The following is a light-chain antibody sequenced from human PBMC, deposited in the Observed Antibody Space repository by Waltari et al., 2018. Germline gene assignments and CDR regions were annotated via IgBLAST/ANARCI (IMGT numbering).Light chain of an antibody. J-gene: IGKJ3*01. CDR1: PSVIGTY. Sequence: IVLTQSPGTLSLSPGERATLSCRASPSVIGTYIAWYQQKPGQAPRLLIYDASSRATGIPDRFSGRGSGTDFTLTISRLEPEDIAVYYCQQYDNSPPLFTFGPGTKVDIK. V-gene: IGKV3-20*01. CDR3: QQYDNSPPLFT. CDR2: DAS.